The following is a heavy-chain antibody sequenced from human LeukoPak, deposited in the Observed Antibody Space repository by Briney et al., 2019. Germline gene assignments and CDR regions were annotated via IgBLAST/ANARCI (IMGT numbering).Heavy chain of an antibody. CDR1: GFSVITNS. D-gene: IGHD3-3*02. Sequence: GGSLRLSCAASGFSVITNSISWVRQAPGKGLEWVSLIYGGETTYYADSVKGRFTISRDNSKNTLYLQMNSLRAEDTAVYYCARVGQVLEVLVYFYMDVWGKGTMVIVSS. CDR2: IYGGETT. V-gene: IGHV3-53*01. J-gene: IGHJ6*03. CDR3: ARVGQVLEVLVYFYMDV.